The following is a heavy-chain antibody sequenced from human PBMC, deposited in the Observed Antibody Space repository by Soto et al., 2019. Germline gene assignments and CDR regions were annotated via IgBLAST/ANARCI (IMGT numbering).Heavy chain of an antibody. CDR1: GYTFSHYG. V-gene: IGHV1-69*13. J-gene: IGHJ6*04. CDR2: IIPIFGTA. Sequence: SVKVSCKASGYTFSHYGIGWVRQAPGQGLEWMGGIIPIFGTANYAQKFQGRVTITADESTSTAYMELSSLRSEDTAVYYCARGDSSSSGYYYGRDVWGKGTTVTVAS. D-gene: IGHD6-6*01. CDR3: ARGDSSSSGYYYGRDV.